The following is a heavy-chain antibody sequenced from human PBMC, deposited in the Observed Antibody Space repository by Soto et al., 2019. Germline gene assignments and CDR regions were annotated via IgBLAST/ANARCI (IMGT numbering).Heavy chain of an antibody. J-gene: IGHJ5*02. D-gene: IGHD2-2*02. CDR3: ARDNVVVPAAIGNWFDP. V-gene: IGHV1-18*04. CDR2: ISAYNGNT. CDR1: GYTFTSYG. Sequence: ASVKVSCKASGYTFTSYGISWVRQAPGQGLEWMGRISAYNGNTNYAQKLQGRVAMTTDTSTSTAYMELRSLRSDDTAVYYCARDNVVVPAAIGNWFDPWGQGTLVTVSS.